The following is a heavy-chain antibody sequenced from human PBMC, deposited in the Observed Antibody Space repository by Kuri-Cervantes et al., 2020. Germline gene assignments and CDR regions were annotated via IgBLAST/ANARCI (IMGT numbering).Heavy chain of an antibody. CDR3: ARDRLFHDVRCGMDV. V-gene: IGHV4-61*02. Sequence: LRLSCTVSGGSISSGCYYWSWIRQPDGKGLEWIRRTYTSGSNNYNPSLKSRVTISVDASKHIFTLKLTSVATADTARYYCARDRLFHDVRCGMDVWGQGTTVTVSS. D-gene: IGHD3-3*01. CDR1: GGSISSGCYY. CDR2: TYTSGSN. J-gene: IGHJ6*02.